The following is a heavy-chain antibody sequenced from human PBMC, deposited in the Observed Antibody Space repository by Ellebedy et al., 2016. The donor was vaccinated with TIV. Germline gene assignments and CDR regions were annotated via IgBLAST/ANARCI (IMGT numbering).Heavy chain of an antibody. CDR1: GGSISSSSYY. D-gene: IGHD3-22*01. Sequence: SETLSLTXTVSGGSISSSSYYWGWIRQPPGKGLEWIGSIYYSGSTYYNPSLKSRVTISVDTSKNQFSLKLSSVTAADTAVYYCARVVLPGNYYDSSGYYHDRSPNFDYWGQGTLVTVSS. CDR2: IYYSGST. V-gene: IGHV4-39*07. CDR3: ARVVLPGNYYDSSGYYHDRSPNFDY. J-gene: IGHJ4*02.